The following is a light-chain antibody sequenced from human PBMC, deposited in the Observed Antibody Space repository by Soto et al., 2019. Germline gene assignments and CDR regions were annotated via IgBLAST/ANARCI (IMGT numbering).Light chain of an antibody. V-gene: IGKV3-11*01. CDR3: QQRSNGPAFT. J-gene: IGKJ2*01. CDR1: QSISSY. CDR2: DSS. Sequence: EIVLTQSPATLSLSPGERATLSCRASQSISSYLAWYQQKPGQAPRLLIYDSSNRATGIPARFSGSGSGTDFTLTISSLEPEDFAVYYCQQRSNGPAFTFGRGTKLEIK.